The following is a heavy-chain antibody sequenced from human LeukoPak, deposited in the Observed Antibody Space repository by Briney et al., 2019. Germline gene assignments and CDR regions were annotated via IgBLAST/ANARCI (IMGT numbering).Heavy chain of an antibody. Sequence: GSLRLSCAASGFTFNTYAIYWVRQDPGKGLEWVSGICGSGGCTYYADSVKGRFTISRDNSKNTVYLQMNSLTADDTAVYYCAKTTVGYSSGRYPGWPADCWGQGTLVTVSP. CDR1: GFTFNTYA. CDR3: AKTTVGYSSGRYPGWPADC. V-gene: IGHV3-23*01. CDR2: ICGSGGCT. D-gene: IGHD6-19*01. J-gene: IGHJ4*02.